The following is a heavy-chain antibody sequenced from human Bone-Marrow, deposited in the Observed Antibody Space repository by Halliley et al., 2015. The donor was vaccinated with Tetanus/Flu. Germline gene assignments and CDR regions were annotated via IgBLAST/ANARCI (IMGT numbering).Heavy chain of an antibody. V-gene: IGHV3-7*01. D-gene: IGHD3-22*01. CDR3: VRDDSSGYYCFDR. Sequence: SLRLSCAASGFTFSRYWMSWIRQAPGKGLERVANINQDESEKYYGYSVKGRFTVSRDNAENSVYLQLNSLRVEDTAVYYCVRDDSSGYYCFDRWGQGTLVTVSS. J-gene: IGHJ4*02. CDR2: INQDESEK. CDR1: GFTFSRYW.